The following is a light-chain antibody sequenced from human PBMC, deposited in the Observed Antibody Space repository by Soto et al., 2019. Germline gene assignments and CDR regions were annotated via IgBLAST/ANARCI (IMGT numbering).Light chain of an antibody. J-gene: IGLJ3*02. V-gene: IGLV2-23*03. Sequence: QSVLTQPASVSGSPGQSITISCTGTNSDVGSYNLVSWYQQHPGKAPKLMIYEGSKRPSGVSNRFSGSKSGNTASLTISGLQAEDEADYYCCSYAGSSTFVFGGGTKLTVL. CDR1: NSDVGSYNL. CDR3: CSYAGSSTFV. CDR2: EGS.